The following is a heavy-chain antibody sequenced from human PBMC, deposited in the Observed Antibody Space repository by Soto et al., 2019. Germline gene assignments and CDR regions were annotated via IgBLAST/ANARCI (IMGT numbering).Heavy chain of an antibody. CDR1: GFTFSSYG. CDR3: AKDRTVQTYDYADY. J-gene: IGHJ4*02. D-gene: IGHD3-16*01. CDR2: ISYDGSNK. V-gene: IGHV3-30*18. Sequence: QVQLVESGGGVVQPGRSLRLSCAASGFTFSSYGMHWVRQAPGKGLEWVAVISYDGSNKYYADSVKGRFTISRDNSKNTLYLQMNSLRAEDTAVYYCAKDRTVQTYDYADYWGQGTLVTVSS.